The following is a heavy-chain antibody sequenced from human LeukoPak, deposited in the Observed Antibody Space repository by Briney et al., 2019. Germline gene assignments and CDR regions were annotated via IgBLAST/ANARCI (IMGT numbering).Heavy chain of an antibody. J-gene: IGHJ4*02. CDR1: GGTFSSYT. V-gene: IGHV1-69*02. CDR3: ASDLGRVMVRGEYYFDY. Sequence: SVKVSCKASGGTFSSYTISWVRQAPGQGLEWMGRIIPILGIANYAQKFQGRVTITADKATSTAYMELSSLRSEDTAVYYCASDLGRVMVRGEYYFDYWGQGTLVTVSS. CDR2: IIPILGIA. D-gene: IGHD3-10*01.